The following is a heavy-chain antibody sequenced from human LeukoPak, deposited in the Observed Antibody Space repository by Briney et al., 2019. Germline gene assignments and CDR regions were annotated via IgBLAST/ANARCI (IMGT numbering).Heavy chain of an antibody. J-gene: IGHJ4*02. CDR3: ARMSGLLAAAGRYFDY. D-gene: IGHD6-13*01. CDR1: GFTFSSYA. Sequence: PGGSLRLSCAASGFTFSSYAMSWVRQAPGKGLEWVSAISGSGGRTYYADSVKGRFSISRDNSKNTLYLQMNSLRAEDTAVYYCARMSGLLAAAGRYFDYWGQGTLVIVSS. CDR2: ISGSGGRT. V-gene: IGHV3-23*01.